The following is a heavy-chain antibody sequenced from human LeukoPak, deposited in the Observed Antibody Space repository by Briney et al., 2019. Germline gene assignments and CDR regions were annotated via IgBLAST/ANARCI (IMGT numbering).Heavy chain of an antibody. V-gene: IGHV1-46*01. CDR1: GYTFTSYY. CDR3: AREAAMVSSEVVFFDY. J-gene: IGHJ4*02. D-gene: IGHD5-18*01. CDR2: ISPSGGST. Sequence: GESLKISCKGSGYTFTSYYMHWVRQAPGQGLEWMGIISPSGGSTSYAQKFQGRVTMTRDMSTSTVYMELSSLRSEDTAVYYCAREAAMVSSEVVFFDYWGQGTLVTVSS.